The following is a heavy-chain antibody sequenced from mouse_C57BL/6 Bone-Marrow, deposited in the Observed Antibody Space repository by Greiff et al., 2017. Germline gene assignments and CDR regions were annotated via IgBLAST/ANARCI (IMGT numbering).Heavy chain of an antibody. V-gene: IGHV1-64*01. J-gene: IGHJ4*01. CDR3: ARWLPYYYAMDY. D-gene: IGHD2-2*01. Sequence: VQLQQPGAELVKPGASVKLSCKASGYTFTSYWMHWVKQRPGQGLEWIGMIHPNSGSTKYNEKFKSKATLTVDKSSSTAYMQLSSLTSEDSAVYYCARWLPYYYAMDYWGQGTSVTVSS. CDR1: GYTFTSYW. CDR2: IHPNSGST.